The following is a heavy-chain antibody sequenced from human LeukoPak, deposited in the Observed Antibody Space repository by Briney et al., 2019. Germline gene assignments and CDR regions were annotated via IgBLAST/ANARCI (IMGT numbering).Heavy chain of an antibody. CDR1: GGSISSYY. V-gene: IGHV4-59*01. J-gene: IGHJ1*01. CDR2: IYYSGST. Sequence: SETLSLTCTVSGGSISSYYWNWIRQPPGKGLEWIGSIYYSGSTNYNPSLKSRLTISVDTSKNQFSLKLNSVTAADTAVYYCAREGYCSGGSCARYFQHWGQGTLVTVSS. CDR3: AREGYCSGGSCARYFQH. D-gene: IGHD2-15*01.